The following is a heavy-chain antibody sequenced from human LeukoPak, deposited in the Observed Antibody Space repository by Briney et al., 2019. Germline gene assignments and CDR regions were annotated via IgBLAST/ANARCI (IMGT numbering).Heavy chain of an antibody. CDR2: INWNGGST. CDR3: ARDRHDYGDRDAFDI. D-gene: IGHD4-17*01. Sequence: GRSLRLSCAASGFTFDDYGMSLVRQAPGKGLEWVSGINWNGGSTGYADSVKGRFTISRDNAKNSLYLQMNSLRAEDTALYYCARDRHDYGDRDAFDIWGQGTMVTVSS. CDR1: GFTFDDYG. J-gene: IGHJ3*02. V-gene: IGHV3-20*04.